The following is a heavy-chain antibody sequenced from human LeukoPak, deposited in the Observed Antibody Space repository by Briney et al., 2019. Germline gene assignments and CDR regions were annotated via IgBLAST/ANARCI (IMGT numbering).Heavy chain of an antibody. CDR1: GFTFSNYA. CDR2: IRAGGGST. Sequence: GGSLRLSCAASGFTFSNYAMTWVRRAPGKGLEWVSGIRAGGGSTNFADSVRGRFTLSTDNSKNTLYLQMNSLRAEDAAIYYCAKDGGSGMGFDPWGQGTLVTVSS. CDR3: AKDGGSGMGFDP. V-gene: IGHV3-23*01. D-gene: IGHD3-10*01. J-gene: IGHJ5*02.